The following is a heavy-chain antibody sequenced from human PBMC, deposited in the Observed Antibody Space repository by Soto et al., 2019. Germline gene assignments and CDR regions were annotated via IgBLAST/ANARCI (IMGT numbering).Heavy chain of an antibody. CDR2: IKSKTDGGTT. CDR1: GFTFNNAW. CDR3: SSGVPRLSGSYYSSVPNVDY. Sequence: GGSLRLSCAASGFTFNNAWMTWVRQAPGEGLEWVGRIKSKTDGGTTDYAGPVKGRFTISRDDSKNSLYLQMNSLRTEDTAVYYFSSGVPRLSGSYYSSVPNVDYWGQGTLVTVSS. J-gene: IGHJ4*02. V-gene: IGHV3-15*01. D-gene: IGHD3-10*01.